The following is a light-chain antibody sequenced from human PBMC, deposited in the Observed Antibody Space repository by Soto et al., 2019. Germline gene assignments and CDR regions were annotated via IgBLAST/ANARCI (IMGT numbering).Light chain of an antibody. V-gene: IGKV1-5*01. Sequence: DIQKTHAPAALSASVGDRVTMTCRASQSISSWLAWYQQKPGRAPKVLIFDASSLGSGVPSRFSGSGSATEFTLTISSLQPDDFATYYCQQYTTYPWTFGQGTKVDNK. CDR1: QSISSW. J-gene: IGKJ1*01. CDR2: DAS. CDR3: QQYTTYPWT.